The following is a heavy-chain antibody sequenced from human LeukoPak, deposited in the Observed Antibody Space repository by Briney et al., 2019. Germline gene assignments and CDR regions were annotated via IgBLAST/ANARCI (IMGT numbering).Heavy chain of an antibody. CDR3: ARMRYDSSGYYYENYYYYYMDV. J-gene: IGHJ6*03. V-gene: IGHV3-23*01. D-gene: IGHD3-22*01. Sequence: GGSLRLSCAASGFTFSSYAMSWVRQAPGKGLEWVSIMSGSGGSTYYADSVKGRFTISRDNAKNTLYLQMNSLRAEDTAVYYCARMRYDSSGYYYENYYYYYMDVWGKGTTVTVSS. CDR1: GFTFSSYA. CDR2: MSGSGGST.